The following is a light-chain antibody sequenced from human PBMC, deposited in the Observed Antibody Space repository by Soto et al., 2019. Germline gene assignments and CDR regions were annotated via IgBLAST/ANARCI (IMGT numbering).Light chain of an antibody. CDR3: QQRSNS. Sequence: EIVLTQSPATLSLSPGERATLPCRASQSVSSYLAWYQQKPGQAPRLLIYDASNRATGIPARFSGSGSGTDFTLTISSLEPEDFAVYYCQQRSNSFGGGTKVDIK. V-gene: IGKV3-11*01. CDR1: QSVSSY. J-gene: IGKJ4*01. CDR2: DAS.